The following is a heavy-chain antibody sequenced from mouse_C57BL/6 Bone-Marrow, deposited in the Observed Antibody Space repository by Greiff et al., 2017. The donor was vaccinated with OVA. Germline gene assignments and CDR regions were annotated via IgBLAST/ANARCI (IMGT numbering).Heavy chain of an antibody. J-gene: IGHJ4*01. CDR3: AREDYDPLCYAMDY. CDR1: GYTFTSYW. V-gene: IGHV1-55*01. D-gene: IGHD2-4*01. CDR2: IYPGSGST. Sequence: QVHVKQPGAELVKPGASVKMSCKASGYTFTSYWINWVKQRPGQGLEWIGDIYPGSGSTNYNEKFKSKATLTVDTSSSTAYMQLSSLTSEDSAVYYCAREDYDPLCYAMDYWGQGTSVTVSS.